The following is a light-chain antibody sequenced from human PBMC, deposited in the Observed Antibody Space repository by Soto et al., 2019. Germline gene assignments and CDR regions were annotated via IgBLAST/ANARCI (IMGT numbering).Light chain of an antibody. CDR3: QSYDNNLSAWV. CDR2: GNN. CDR1: SSNIGAGYD. V-gene: IGLV1-40*01. Sequence: QAVVTQPPSVSGAPGQRVTISCTGSSSNIGAGYDVHWYQQLPGTAPKVLIYGNNNRPSGVPDRFSGSKSGTLASLAITGLQAEDEADYYCQSYDNNLSAWVFGGGTKLTVL. J-gene: IGLJ3*02.